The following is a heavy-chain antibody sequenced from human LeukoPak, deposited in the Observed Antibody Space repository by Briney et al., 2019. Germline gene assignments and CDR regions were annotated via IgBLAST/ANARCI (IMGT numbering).Heavy chain of an antibody. V-gene: IGHV3-21*01. CDR3: AVVVAAIIDY. CDR1: GFTFSSYS. CDR2: ISSSSSYI. J-gene: IGHJ4*02. Sequence: GGSLRLSCAASGFTFSSYSMNWVRQAPGKGLEWVSSISSSSSYIYYADSVKGRFTISRDNAKNSLYLQMNSLRAGDTAVYYCAVVVAAIIDYWGQGTLVTVSS. D-gene: IGHD2-15*01.